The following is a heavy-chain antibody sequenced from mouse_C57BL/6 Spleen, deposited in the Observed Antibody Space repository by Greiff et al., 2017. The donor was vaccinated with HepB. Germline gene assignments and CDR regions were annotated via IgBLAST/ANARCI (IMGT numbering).Heavy chain of an antibody. CDR2: IDPEDGET. J-gene: IGHJ4*01. CDR1: GFNIKDYY. V-gene: IGHV14-2*01. D-gene: IGHD1-1*01. CDR3: ASHYYGSSPFYAMDY. Sequence: EVQLVESGAELVKPGASVKLSCTASGFNIKDYYMHWVKQRTEQGLGWIGRIDPEDGETKYAPKFQGKATITADTSSNTAYLQLSSLTSEDTAVYYCASHYYGSSPFYAMDYWGQGTSVTVSS.